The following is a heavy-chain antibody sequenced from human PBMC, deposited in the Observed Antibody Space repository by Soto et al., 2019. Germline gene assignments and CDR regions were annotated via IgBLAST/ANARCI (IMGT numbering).Heavy chain of an antibody. D-gene: IGHD6-13*01. V-gene: IGHV3-9*01. Sequence: GGSLRLSCAASGFTFDDYAMHWVRQVPGKGLEWVSGINWNSGSIGYADSVKGRFAISRDNAKNSLHLQMNSLRAEDTAFYYCVKDESINWYSGHFRHWGQGXLVTVYS. CDR2: INWNSGSI. CDR3: VKDESINWYSGHFRH. CDR1: GFTFDDYA. J-gene: IGHJ1*01.